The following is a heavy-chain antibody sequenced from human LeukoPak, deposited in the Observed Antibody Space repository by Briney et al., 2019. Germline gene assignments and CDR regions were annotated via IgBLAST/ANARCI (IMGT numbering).Heavy chain of an antibody. CDR3: ARASWVSDPDAVR. CDR2: ISGSGGST. J-gene: IGHJ4*02. D-gene: IGHD3-10*01. CDR1: GFTFGSYA. V-gene: IGHV3-23*01. Sequence: GGSLRLSCAASGFTFGSYAMYWVRQAPGKGLEWVSGISGSGGSTFYADSVKGRFTLSRDDSRNTVYLQLNNLRVEDTAIYYCARASWVSDPDAVRWGQGTQVTVSS.